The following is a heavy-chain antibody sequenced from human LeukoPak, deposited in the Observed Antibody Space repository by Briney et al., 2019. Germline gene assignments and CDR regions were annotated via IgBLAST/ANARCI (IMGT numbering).Heavy chain of an antibody. V-gene: IGHV1-2*02. CDR3: ARVEDVDTDPGG. Sequence: ASVKVSCKASGYTLTGYYMHWVRQAPGQGLEWMGWINPNSGGTNYAQKFQGRVTMTRDTSISTAYMELSRLRSDDTAVYYCARVEDVDTDPGGWGQGTLVTVSS. CDR2: INPNSGGT. D-gene: IGHD5-18*01. CDR1: GYTLTGYY. J-gene: IGHJ4*02.